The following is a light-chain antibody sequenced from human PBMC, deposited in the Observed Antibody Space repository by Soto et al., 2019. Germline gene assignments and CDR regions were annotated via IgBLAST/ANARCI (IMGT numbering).Light chain of an antibody. Sequence: EIVLTQSPGTLSLSPGERATLSCRASQTVRTNYLAWFQHKPGQAPRLLIYGASSRATGIPDRFSGSGSGTDFTLTINRLVPVDFAVYFCKQYSDSPPTFAGGTTVEIK. CDR1: QTVRTNY. CDR3: KQYSDSPPT. CDR2: GAS. V-gene: IGKV3-20*01. J-gene: IGKJ4*01.